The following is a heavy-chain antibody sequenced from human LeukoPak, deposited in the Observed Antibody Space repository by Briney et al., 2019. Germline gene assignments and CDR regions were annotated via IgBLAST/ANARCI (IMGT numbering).Heavy chain of an antibody. CDR2: IYHSGST. J-gene: IGHJ4*02. V-gene: IGHV4-38-2*02. CDR1: GYSISSGYY. D-gene: IGHD3-3*01. Sequence: KPSETLSLTCTVSGYSISSGYYWGWIRQPPGKGLEWIGYIYHSGSTYYNPSLKSRVTISVDRSKNQFSLKLSSVTAADTAVYYCARDRALITIFGVVHRFDYWGQGTLVTVSS. CDR3: ARDRALITIFGVVHRFDY.